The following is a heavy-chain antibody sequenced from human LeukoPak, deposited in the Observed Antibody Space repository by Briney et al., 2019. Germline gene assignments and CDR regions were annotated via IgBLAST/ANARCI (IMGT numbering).Heavy chain of an antibody. V-gene: IGHV1-69*13. Sequence: ASVKVSCKTSGGAFSSYDISWLRQAPGQGFEWMGGITPIFGTANYAQKFQGRVTITAVESMSTAYMELSSLRSEDTAVYYCARGWLAETTVVTPYNYWGQGTLVTVSS. J-gene: IGHJ4*02. CDR3: ARGWLAETTVVTPYNY. CDR2: ITPIFGTA. D-gene: IGHD4-23*01. CDR1: GGAFSSYD.